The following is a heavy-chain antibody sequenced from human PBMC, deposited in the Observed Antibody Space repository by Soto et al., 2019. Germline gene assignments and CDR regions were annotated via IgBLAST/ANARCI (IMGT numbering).Heavy chain of an antibody. Sequence: SETLSLTCTVSGGSISSYYWSWIRQPPGKGLEWIGYIYYSGSTNYNPSLKSRVTISVDTSKNQFSLKLSSVTAADTAVYYCARAQPNVYCSGGSCSYPSDYWGQGTLVTVSS. CDR1: GGSISSYY. V-gene: IGHV4-59*12. D-gene: IGHD2-15*01. CDR3: ARAQPNVYCSGGSCSYPSDY. J-gene: IGHJ4*02. CDR2: IYYSGST.